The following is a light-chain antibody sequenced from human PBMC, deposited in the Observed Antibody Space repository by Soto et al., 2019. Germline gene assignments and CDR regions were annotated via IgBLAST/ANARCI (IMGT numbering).Light chain of an antibody. CDR1: SSNIGSNY. CDR2: RNN. J-gene: IGLJ1*01. V-gene: IGLV1-47*01. Sequence: QSVLTQPPSASGTPGQRVTISCSGSSSNIGSNYVYWYQQLPGTAPKLLIYRNNQRPSGVPDRFSGSKSGTSASLAISGLRSEDEDDYYCAAWDDSLSGRYVFGNGTKVTV. CDR3: AAWDDSLSGRYV.